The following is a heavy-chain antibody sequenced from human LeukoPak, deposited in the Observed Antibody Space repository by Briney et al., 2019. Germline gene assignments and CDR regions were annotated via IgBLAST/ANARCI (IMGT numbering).Heavy chain of an antibody. CDR2: ISYDGSNK. CDR1: GFTFSSYA. CDR3: AGGDYDFWSEGY. Sequence: GRSLRLSCAASGFTFSSYAMHWVRQAPGKGLEWVAVISYDGSNKYYADSVKGRFTISRDHSKNTLYLQMTSRRAQDTAVYSCAGGDYDFWSEGYWGQGTLVTVSS. V-gene: IGHV3-30*01. J-gene: IGHJ4*02. D-gene: IGHD3-3*01.